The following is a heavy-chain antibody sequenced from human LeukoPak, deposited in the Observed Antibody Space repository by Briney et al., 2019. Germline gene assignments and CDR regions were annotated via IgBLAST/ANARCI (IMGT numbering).Heavy chain of an antibody. V-gene: IGHV3-74*03. Sequence: GGSLRLSRAASGFTFSSYYMHWVRQAPGKGLVWVSRTDYDGSTTLYADSVKGRFTISRDNAKNTLDLQMNSLRAEDTAVYYCAGGWFGSRNMDVWGQGTTVTVSS. D-gene: IGHD3-10*01. CDR1: GFTFSSYY. J-gene: IGHJ6*02. CDR2: TDYDGSTT. CDR3: AGGWFGSRNMDV.